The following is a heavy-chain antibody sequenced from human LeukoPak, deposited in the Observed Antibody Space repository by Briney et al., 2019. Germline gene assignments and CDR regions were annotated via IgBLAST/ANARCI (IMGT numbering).Heavy chain of an antibody. V-gene: IGHV4-59*01. J-gene: IGHJ3*02. CDR2: IYYSGNT. CDR3: ARDAAVPAVWNGAFDI. D-gene: IGHD2-2*01. CDR1: GGSITSYY. Sequence: SETLSLTCTVSGGSITSYYWSWIRQPPGKGLEWIGYIYYSGNTNYNPSLKSRVTISVDTSRNQFSLKLNSVTAADTAMYYCARDAAVPAVWNGAFDIWGQGTMVTVSS.